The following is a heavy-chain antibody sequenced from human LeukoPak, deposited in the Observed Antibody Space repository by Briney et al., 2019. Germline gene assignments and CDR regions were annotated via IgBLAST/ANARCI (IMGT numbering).Heavy chain of an antibody. CDR3: ARYGGSYYFDY. J-gene: IGHJ4*02. D-gene: IGHD1-26*01. V-gene: IGHV3-7*01. CDR1: GFTFSSYW. Sequence: GGSLRLSCAAPGFTFSSYWMSWVRQAPGKGLEWVANIKQDGSEKYYVDSVKGRFTISRDNAKNSLYLQMNSLRAEDTAVYYCARYGGSYYFDYWGQGTLVTVSS. CDR2: IKQDGSEK.